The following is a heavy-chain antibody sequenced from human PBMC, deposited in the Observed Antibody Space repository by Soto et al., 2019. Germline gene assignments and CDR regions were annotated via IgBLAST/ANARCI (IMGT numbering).Heavy chain of an antibody. CDR1: GFTFSSYA. V-gene: IGHV3-23*01. Sequence: EVQLLESGGGLVQPGGSLRLSCAASGFTFSSYAMSWVRQAPGKGLEWVSGISGSGGSTYYADSVKGRFTISRDNSKNTLYLQSNSLGADDTAVYYCAKERGYNYGYDAMDVWGQGTTVTVSS. J-gene: IGHJ6*02. CDR3: AKERGYNYGYDAMDV. CDR2: ISGSGGST. D-gene: IGHD5-18*01.